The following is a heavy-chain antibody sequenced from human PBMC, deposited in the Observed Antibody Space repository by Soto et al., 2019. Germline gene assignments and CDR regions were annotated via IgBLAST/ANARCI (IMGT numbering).Heavy chain of an antibody. Sequence: SETLSLTCAVYGGSFSGYYWSWIRQPPGKGLEWIGEINHSGSTNYNPSLKSRVTISVDTSKNQFSLKMSSVTAADTAVYYCARGRIAAADFDYWGQRTLGTDAS. CDR3: ARGRIAAADFDY. D-gene: IGHD6-13*01. CDR2: INHSGST. CDR1: GGSFSGYY. V-gene: IGHV4-34*01. J-gene: IGHJ4*02.